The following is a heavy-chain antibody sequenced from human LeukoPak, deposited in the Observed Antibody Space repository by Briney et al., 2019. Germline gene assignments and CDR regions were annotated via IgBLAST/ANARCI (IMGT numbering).Heavy chain of an antibody. Sequence: GGSLRLSCAASGFTFSDYYMSWIRQAPGKGLEWVSYISSSGNTKYYADPVKGRFTISRDNAKNSLYLQMNRLRAEDPAGYYCARDGGSSWFFRYWGQGTLVTVSA. CDR2: ISSSGNTK. J-gene: IGHJ4*02. CDR3: ARDGGSSWFFRY. D-gene: IGHD6-19*01. CDR1: GFTFSDYY. V-gene: IGHV3-11*04.